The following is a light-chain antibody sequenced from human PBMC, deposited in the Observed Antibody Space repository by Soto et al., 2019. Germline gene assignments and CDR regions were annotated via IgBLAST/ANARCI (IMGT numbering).Light chain of an antibody. J-gene: IGKJ3*01. Sequence: EIVLTQSPGTLSLSPGERATLSCRARQSISSTYLAWYQKKPGQAPRLLLYGAFDRATGIPDRFSGSGSGTDFTLTISRLEPEDCAFYYCQQYGSSSFAFGPGTKVEI. CDR2: GAF. CDR3: QQYGSSSFA. V-gene: IGKV3-20*01. CDR1: QSISSTY.